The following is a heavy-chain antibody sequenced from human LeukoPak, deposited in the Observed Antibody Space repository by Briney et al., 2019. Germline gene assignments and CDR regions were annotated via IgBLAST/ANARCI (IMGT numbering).Heavy chain of an antibody. V-gene: IGHV3-23*01. Sequence: GGSLRLSCAASGFTFSSYAMSWVRQAPWKGLDWVSGISGSGATTYYADSVKGRFTISRDNSKNTLYLQMNSLRAEDTAVYYCAKDQGDILTAVDYWGQGTLVTVSS. CDR2: ISGSGATT. CDR1: GFTFSSYA. D-gene: IGHD3-9*01. CDR3: AKDQGDILTAVDY. J-gene: IGHJ4*02.